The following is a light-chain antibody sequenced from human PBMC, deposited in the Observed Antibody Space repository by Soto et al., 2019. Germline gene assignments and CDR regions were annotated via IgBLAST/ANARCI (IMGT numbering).Light chain of an antibody. Sequence: QSVLTQPPSVSGAPGQRVTISCTGSSSNIGAGSDVNWYQHLPGTAPKLLIYGNSNRPSGVPDRFSGSKSGTSASLAITGLQPEDEADYHCQSYDSGRWVFGGGTKLTVL. J-gene: IGLJ2*01. V-gene: IGLV1-40*01. CDR3: QSYDSGRWV. CDR1: SSNIGAGSD. CDR2: GNS.